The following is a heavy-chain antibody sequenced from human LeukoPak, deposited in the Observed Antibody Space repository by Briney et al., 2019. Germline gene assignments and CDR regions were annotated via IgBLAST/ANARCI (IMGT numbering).Heavy chain of an antibody. D-gene: IGHD6-6*01. CDR3: ARGSPVAAPFDY. J-gene: IGHJ4*02. V-gene: IGHV1-46*01. CDR2: INPSGGST. CDR1: GYTFTTYY. Sequence: ASVKVSCKASGYTFTTYYMHWVRQAPGQGLEWMGIINPSGGSTSYAQKFQGRVTMTRDMSTTTVYMELSSLRSEDTAVYYCARGSPVAAPFDYWGQGTLVTVSS.